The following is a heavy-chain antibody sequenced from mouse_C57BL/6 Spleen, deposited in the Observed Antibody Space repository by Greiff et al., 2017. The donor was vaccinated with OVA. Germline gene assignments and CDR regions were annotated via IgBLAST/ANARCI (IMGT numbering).Heavy chain of an antibody. V-gene: IGHV5-6*01. CDR1: GFTFSSYG. J-gene: IGHJ4*01. D-gene: IGHD1-1*02. CDR3: ARQGGKGDAMDY. CDR2: ISSGGSYT. Sequence: EVQLVESGGDLVKPGGSLKLSCAASGFTFSSYGMSWVRQTPDKRLEWVATISSGGSYTYYPDSVKGRFTISRENAKNTRYLQMSSMKAEDTAMYYCARQGGKGDAMDYWGQGTSVTVSS.